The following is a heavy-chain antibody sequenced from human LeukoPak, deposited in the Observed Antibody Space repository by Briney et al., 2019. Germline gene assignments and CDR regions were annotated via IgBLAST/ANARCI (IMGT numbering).Heavy chain of an antibody. CDR2: IYYSGST. CDR3: ARDMVRGVIIYDY. CDR1: GGSISSSSYY. D-gene: IGHD3-10*01. V-gene: IGHV4-39*02. J-gene: IGHJ4*02. Sequence: SETLSLTCTVSGGSISSSSYYWGWIRQPPGKGLEWIGSIYYSGSTYYNPSLKGRVTISVDTSKNQFSLKLSSVTAADTAVYYCARDMVRGVIIYDYWGQGTLVTVSS.